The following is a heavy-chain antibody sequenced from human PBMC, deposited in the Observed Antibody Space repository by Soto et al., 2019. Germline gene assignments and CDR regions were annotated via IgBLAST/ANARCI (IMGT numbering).Heavy chain of an antibody. V-gene: IGHV1-69*12. D-gene: IGHD3-3*01. CDR1: GGTFSSYA. Sequence: QVQLVQSGAEVKKPGSSVKVSCKASGGTFSSYAISWVRQAPGQGLEWMGGIIPIFGTANYAQKFQGRVTITADESTSTAYMELSSLRSGDTAVYYCARDRDDFWSGYYTQYYYYGMDVWGQGTTVTVSS. CDR3: ARDRDDFWSGYYTQYYYYGMDV. CDR2: IIPIFGTA. J-gene: IGHJ6*01.